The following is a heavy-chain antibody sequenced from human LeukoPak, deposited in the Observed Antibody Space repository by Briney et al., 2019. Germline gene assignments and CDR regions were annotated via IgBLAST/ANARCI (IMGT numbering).Heavy chain of an antibody. D-gene: IGHD3/OR15-3a*01. CDR1: GYTFTGYY. Sequence: ASVKVSCKTSGYTFTGYYIRLLRQAPGQGLEWMAWIDPNSGGTNYAHKFKGRVTMTRDTSISTAYMEVSSLRSDDTAVYYCARELIDFHDHTNKGFFDSWGQGTLVTVSS. CDR3: ARELIDFHDHTNKGFFDS. CDR2: IDPNSGGT. J-gene: IGHJ4*02. V-gene: IGHV1-2*02.